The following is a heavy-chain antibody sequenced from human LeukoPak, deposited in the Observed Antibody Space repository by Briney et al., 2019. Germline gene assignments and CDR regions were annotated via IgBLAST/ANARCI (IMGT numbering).Heavy chain of an antibody. V-gene: IGHV3-30*02. CDR1: GFSFSSYG. D-gene: IGHD3-10*01. CDR3: ARPYYYSSGSLPY. J-gene: IGHJ4*02. CDR2: IRYDGSNK. Sequence: PGGSLRLSCAGSGFSFSSYGMHWVRQAPGKGLEWMAFIRYDGSNKYYADSVKGRFTISRDNAKNSLYLQMNSLRAEDTAVYYCARPYYYSSGSLPYWGQGTLVTVSS.